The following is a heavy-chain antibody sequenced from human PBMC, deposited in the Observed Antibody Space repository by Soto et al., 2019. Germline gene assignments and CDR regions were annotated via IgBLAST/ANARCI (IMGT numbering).Heavy chain of an antibody. D-gene: IGHD3-10*01. CDR1: GFTFSNAW. J-gene: IGHJ4*02. CDR3: TTLYYGSGSSFDY. V-gene: IGHV3-15*01. Sequence: GGSLRLSCAASGFTFSNAWMSWVRQAPGKGLEWVGRIKSKTDGGTTDYAAPVKGRFTISRDDSKNTLYLQMNSLKTEDTAVYYCTTLYYGSGSSFDYWGQGTLVTVSS. CDR2: IKSKTDGGTT.